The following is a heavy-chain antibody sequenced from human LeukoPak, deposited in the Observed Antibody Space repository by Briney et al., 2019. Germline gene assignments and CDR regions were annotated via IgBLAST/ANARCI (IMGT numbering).Heavy chain of an antibody. V-gene: IGHV3-30-3*01. CDR2: ISYDGSNK. CDR3: ARDPPSFAY. CDR1: GFTFSTYT. Sequence: GSLRLSCAASGFTFSTYTMHWVHQAPGKGLEWVALISYDGSNKYYADSVKGRFTISRDNAKNSLYLQMNSLRAEDTAVYYCARDPPSFAYWGRGTLVTVSS. J-gene: IGHJ4*02.